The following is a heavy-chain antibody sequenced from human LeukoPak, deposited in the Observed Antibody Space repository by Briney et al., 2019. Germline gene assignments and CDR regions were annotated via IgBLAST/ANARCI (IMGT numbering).Heavy chain of an antibody. D-gene: IGHD2-2*03. V-gene: IGHV3-21*01. J-gene: IGHJ5*02. Sequence: GGSLRLSCAASGFTFSSYNMNWVRHAPGKGLEWVSSISSSSTYLFYADTVKGRFTIARDNAKNSLYLQRSSLRAEDTAVYYCARDLDIVVVPASWFDPWGQGTLVTVSS. CDR3: ARDLDIVVVPASWFDP. CDR2: ISSSSTYL. CDR1: GFTFSSYN.